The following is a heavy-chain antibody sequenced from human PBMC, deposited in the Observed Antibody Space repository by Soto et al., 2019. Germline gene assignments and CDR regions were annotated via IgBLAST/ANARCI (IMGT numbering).Heavy chain of an antibody. V-gene: IGHV4-4*02. CDR2: IYHSGST. D-gene: IGHD6-19*01. CDR3: ARVLIFNSGWTIYYYYGMDV. J-gene: IGHJ6*02. CDR1: GSSISSSDL. Sequence: SESLSRTGALSGSSISSSDLWSWVREPPGKRREWMGEIYHSGSTNYNPCLKSRVNISVDKSKNQFSLKLSSVTAADTAVYYCARVLIFNSGWTIYYYYGMDVWGQGTTVTVSS.